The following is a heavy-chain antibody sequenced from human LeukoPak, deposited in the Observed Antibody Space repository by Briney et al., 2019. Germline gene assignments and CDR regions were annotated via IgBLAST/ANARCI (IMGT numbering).Heavy chain of an antibody. Sequence: SETLSLTCNVSGGSIRSTNYYWGWIRQPPGKGLEWIGSFYYSGNTYYIPSLKSRVTISLDTSKNQFSLKLSSVTAADTAVYYCEGKQLVAAFDIWGQGTMVTVSS. CDR3: EGKQLVAAFDI. D-gene: IGHD6-6*01. CDR1: GGSIRSTNYY. V-gene: IGHV4-39*07. CDR2: FYYSGNT. J-gene: IGHJ3*02.